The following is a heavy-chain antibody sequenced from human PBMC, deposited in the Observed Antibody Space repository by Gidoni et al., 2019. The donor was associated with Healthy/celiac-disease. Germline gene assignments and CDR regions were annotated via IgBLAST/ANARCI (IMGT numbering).Heavy chain of an antibody. Sequence: QVQLQQLGSGLLKPSETLSLTCAVYGGSFSGYYWSWIRQPPGKGLEWIGEINHSGSTNYNPSLKSRVTISVDTYKNQFSLKLSSVTAADTAVYYCARRKYYDILTGYNYFDYWGQGTLVTVSS. J-gene: IGHJ4*02. CDR3: ARRKYYDILTGYNYFDY. CDR1: GGSFSGYY. CDR2: INHSGST. D-gene: IGHD3-9*01. V-gene: IGHV4-34*01.